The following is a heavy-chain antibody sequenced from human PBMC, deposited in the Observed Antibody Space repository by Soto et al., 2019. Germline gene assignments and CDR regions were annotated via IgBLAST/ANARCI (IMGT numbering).Heavy chain of an antibody. D-gene: IGHD3-22*01. CDR2: IYYSGST. CDR1: GGSISSYY. CDR3: ARGGYYDSSGYYPFDY. Sequence: SETLSLTCTVSGGSISSYYWSWIRQPPGKGLEWIGYIYYSGSTNYNPSLKSRVTISVDTSKNQFSLKLSSVTAADTAVYYCARGGYYDSSGYYPFDYWGKGTLVTVS. V-gene: IGHV4-59*01. J-gene: IGHJ4*02.